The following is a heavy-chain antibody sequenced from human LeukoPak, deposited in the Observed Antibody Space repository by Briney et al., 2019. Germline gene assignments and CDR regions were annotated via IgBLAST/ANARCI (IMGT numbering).Heavy chain of an antibody. CDR3: ARGRSLHDPYDIIDY. CDR2: ISGYNANT. J-gene: IGHJ4*02. Sequence: ASVKVSXKASGYTFTNYGITWVRQAPGQGLEWMGWISGYNANTNYAQKLQGRVTMTTDTSTSTAYMELRSLRSDDTAVYYCARGRSLHDPYDIIDYWGQGTLVTVSS. CDR1: GYTFTNYG. D-gene: IGHD3-22*01. V-gene: IGHV1-18*01.